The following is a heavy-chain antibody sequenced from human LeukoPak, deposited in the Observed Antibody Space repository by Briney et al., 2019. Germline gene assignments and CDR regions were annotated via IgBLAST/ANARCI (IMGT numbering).Heavy chain of an antibody. D-gene: IGHD3-10*01. Sequence: SETLSLTCTVSGGSISSSPCYWGWIRQPPGRELEWIGTICSSGSTHYNPSLSSRVTISVDTSKNQFSLKLSSVTAADTAVYYCARARTSPITGGSGIIDYWGQGTLVTVSS. J-gene: IGHJ4*02. CDR3: ARARTSPITGGSGIIDY. CDR2: ICSSGST. CDR1: GGSISSSPCY. V-gene: IGHV4-39*07.